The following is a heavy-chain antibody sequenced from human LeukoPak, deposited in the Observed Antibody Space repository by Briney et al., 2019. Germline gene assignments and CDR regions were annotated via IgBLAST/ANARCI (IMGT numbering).Heavy chain of an antibody. CDR2: ISVYNGDT. Sequence: ASVKVSCKASGYIFSNFAITWVRQAPEEGLEWIGWISVYNGDTKFAQKFQGRVTMTTDTSTSTAYMEMTSLRSDDSAVFYRARAPYPRGREDYFDYWGQGTLVTVSS. CDR1: GYIFSNFA. D-gene: IGHD5-24*01. CDR3: ARAPYPRGREDYFDY. V-gene: IGHV1-18*01. J-gene: IGHJ4*02.